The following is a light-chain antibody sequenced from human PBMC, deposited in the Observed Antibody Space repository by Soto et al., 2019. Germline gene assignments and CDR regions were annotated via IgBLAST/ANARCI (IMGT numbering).Light chain of an antibody. J-gene: IGLJ2*01. V-gene: IGLV1-40*01. Sequence: QSVLTQPPSVSGAPGQRVTISCTGSSSNIGAGYDVHWYQQLPGTAPKLLIYGNSNRPSGVPDRFSGSKSGTSASLAITGLQAEDEADNYCQSYDVSLRGSRVFGGGTKVTVL. CDR3: QSYDVSLRGSRV. CDR1: SSNIGAGYD. CDR2: GNS.